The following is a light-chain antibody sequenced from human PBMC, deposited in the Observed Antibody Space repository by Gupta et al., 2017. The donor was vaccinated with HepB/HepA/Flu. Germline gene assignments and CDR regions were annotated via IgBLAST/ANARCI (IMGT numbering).Light chain of an antibody. Sequence: DIQMTQSPSTLSASVGDRVTISCRASQSSSDWLAWYQQKPGKAPKLLISRASSLKSGVPSRFSGSGSGTEFTLTLDSLQPDDFATYYFQHYKTYSVFGGGTKVEIK. CDR1: QSSSDW. J-gene: IGKJ4*01. CDR2: RAS. CDR3: QHYKTYSV. V-gene: IGKV1-5*03.